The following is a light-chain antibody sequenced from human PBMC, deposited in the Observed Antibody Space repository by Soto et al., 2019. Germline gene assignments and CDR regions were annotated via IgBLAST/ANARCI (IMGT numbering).Light chain of an antibody. CDR1: QSVGSNY. Sequence: EIVLTQSPGTRSLSPGERATLSCRASQSVGSNYLAWYQQKPGQAPRLLIYGASSRASGIPDRFSGSGSGTDFTLTISRLEPEDFAVYYCQQYGSSPPYTFGQGTKLEIK. J-gene: IGKJ2*01. CDR2: GAS. CDR3: QQYGSSPPYT. V-gene: IGKV3-20*01.